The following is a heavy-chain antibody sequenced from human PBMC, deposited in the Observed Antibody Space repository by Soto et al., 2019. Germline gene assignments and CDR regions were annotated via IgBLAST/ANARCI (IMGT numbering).Heavy chain of an antibody. D-gene: IGHD3-22*01. V-gene: IGHV4-4*02. J-gene: IGHJ4*02. CDR2: IHHTGST. CDR3: ARTGYSVHDSNGLIDF. CDR1: GCNISSSNW. Sequence: SETLSLTCSVSGCNISSSNWWTWVRQPPGKGLEWIGEIHHTGSTNYNPSLKSRLTVSQDQSKNQFTLMLTPVTAADTAIYYCARTGYSVHDSNGLIDFWGQGTLVTVSS.